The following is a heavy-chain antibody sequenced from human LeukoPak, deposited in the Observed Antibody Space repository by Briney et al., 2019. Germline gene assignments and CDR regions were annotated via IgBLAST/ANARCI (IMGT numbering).Heavy chain of an antibody. J-gene: IGHJ4*02. D-gene: IGHD1-26*01. V-gene: IGHV1-2*02. CDR2: INPNSGGT. CDR3: ARVAYLVGASPFEY. Sequence: ASVKVSCKASGYTFSGYYIHWVRQAPGQGLEWMGWINPNSGGTKYAQNFQGRVTMTRDTSTSTAYMELSSLRSDDTGVYYCARVAYLVGASPFEYWGQGTLVTVSS. CDR1: GYTFSGYY.